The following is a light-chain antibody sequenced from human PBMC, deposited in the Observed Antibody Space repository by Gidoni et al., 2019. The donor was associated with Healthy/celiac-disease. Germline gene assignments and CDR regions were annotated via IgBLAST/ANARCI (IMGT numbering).Light chain of an antibody. CDR3: QQYNSYSRT. CDR1: QSISSW. V-gene: IGKV1-5*03. CDR2: KAS. Sequence: DIQMTQSPSTLSASVGDRVTITCRASQSISSWLDWYQQKPGKAPKLLIYKASSLESGVPSRFSGSGSGTEFTLTISSLQPDDFATYYCQQYNSYSRTFGQXTKVEIK. J-gene: IGKJ1*01.